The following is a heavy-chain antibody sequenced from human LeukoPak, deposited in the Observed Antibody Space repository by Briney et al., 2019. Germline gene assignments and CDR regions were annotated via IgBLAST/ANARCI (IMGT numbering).Heavy chain of an antibody. CDR3: GTKPNSLSYFDN. J-gene: IGHJ4*02. V-gene: IGHV4-31*11. D-gene: IGHD1-14*01. CDR2: IHHRGLS. Sequence: SETLSLTCAVSGGSITSGDYYWSWIRRHPGKGLEWIGYIHHRGLSYYNPSLESRISLSIDTSQNQVSLKLSSVTAADTAVYYCGTKPNSLSYFDNWGQGTLATVSS. CDR1: GGSITSGDYY.